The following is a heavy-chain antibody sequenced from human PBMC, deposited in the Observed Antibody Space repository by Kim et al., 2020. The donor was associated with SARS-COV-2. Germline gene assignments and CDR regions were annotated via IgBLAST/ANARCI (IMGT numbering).Heavy chain of an antibody. J-gene: IGHJ6*02. CDR1: GGSISSSNW. CDR3: ARDCGGYDLGLYYYYGMDV. V-gene: IGHV4-4*02. D-gene: IGHD5-12*01. CDR2: IYHSGST. Sequence: SETLSLTCAVSGGSISSSNWWSWVRQPPGKGLEWIGEIYHSGSTNYNPSLKSRVTISVDKSKNQFSLKLSSVTAADTAVYYCARDCGGYDLGLYYYYGMDVWGQGTTVTVSS.